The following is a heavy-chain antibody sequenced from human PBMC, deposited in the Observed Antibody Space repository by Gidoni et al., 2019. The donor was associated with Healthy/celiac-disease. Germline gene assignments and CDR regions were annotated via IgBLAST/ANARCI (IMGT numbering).Heavy chain of an antibody. Sequence: EVQLVAPGGGLVKPGGSLRRSCVASGFTLSSYRLNWGRQAPGKGLEWGSSISSNSSYIYYADSVKSRFTISRDNAKHSLFLQMNSLGAEDTAVYYCARTRSYSDAFDIWGQGTMVTVSS. J-gene: IGHJ3*02. CDR1: GFTLSSYR. D-gene: IGHD1-26*01. CDR3: ARTRSYSDAFDI. V-gene: IGHV3-21*01. CDR2: ISSNSSYI.